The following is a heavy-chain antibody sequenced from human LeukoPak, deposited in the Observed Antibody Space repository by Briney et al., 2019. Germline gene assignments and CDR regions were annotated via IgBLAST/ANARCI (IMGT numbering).Heavy chain of an antibody. Sequence: ASVKVSCKASGYTFTDYFIHWVRQAPGQGPEWMGRMNGNSGVTMYAQTLQDRVTMTRDTSISTAYMELSRLTSDDTAVYYCARDLSSTSNWEFDYWGQGTLVTVPS. J-gene: IGHJ4*02. D-gene: IGHD7-27*01. CDR2: MNGNSGVT. V-gene: IGHV1-2*06. CDR1: GYTFTDYF. CDR3: ARDLSSTSNWEFDY.